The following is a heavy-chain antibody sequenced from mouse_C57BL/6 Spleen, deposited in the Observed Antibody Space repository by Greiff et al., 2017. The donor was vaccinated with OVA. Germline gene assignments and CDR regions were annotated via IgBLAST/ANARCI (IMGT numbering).Heavy chain of an antibody. CDR3: ARPGSNYAMDY. J-gene: IGHJ4*01. CDR1: GYAFSSYW. CDR2: IYPGDGDT. D-gene: IGHD5-1*01. Sequence: VQLQQSGAELVKPGASVKISCKASGYAFSSYWMNWVKQRPGKGLEWIGQIYPGDGDTNYNGKFKGKATLTADKSSSTAYMQLSSLTSEDSAVYFCARPGSNYAMDYWGQGTSVTVSS. V-gene: IGHV1-80*01.